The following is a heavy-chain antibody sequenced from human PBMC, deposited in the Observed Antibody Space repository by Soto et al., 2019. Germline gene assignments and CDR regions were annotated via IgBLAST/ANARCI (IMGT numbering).Heavy chain of an antibody. CDR3: ARESGGYYYDSSGYYYYYGMDV. Sequence: GASVKVSCKASGGTFSSYAISWVRQAPGQGLEWMGGIIPIFGTANYAQKFQGRVTITADESTSTAYMELSSLRSEDTAVYYCARESGGYYYDSSGYYYYYGMDVWGQGTTVTVPS. CDR1: GGTFSSYA. D-gene: IGHD3-22*01. J-gene: IGHJ6*02. V-gene: IGHV1-69*13. CDR2: IIPIFGTA.